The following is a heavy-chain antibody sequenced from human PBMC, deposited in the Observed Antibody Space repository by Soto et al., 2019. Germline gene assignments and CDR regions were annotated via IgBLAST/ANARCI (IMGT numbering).Heavy chain of an antibody. J-gene: IGHJ6*02. V-gene: IGHV3-15*01. CDR3: TVRYFDWLGGMDV. Sequence: PGGSLRLSCAASGFTFSNAWMSWVRQAPGKGLEWVGRIKSKTDGGTTDYAAPVKGRFTISRDDSKNTLYLQMNSLKTEDTAVYYCTVRYFDWLGGMDVWGQGTRVTVSS. CDR1: GFTFSNAW. D-gene: IGHD3-9*01. CDR2: IKSKTDGGTT.